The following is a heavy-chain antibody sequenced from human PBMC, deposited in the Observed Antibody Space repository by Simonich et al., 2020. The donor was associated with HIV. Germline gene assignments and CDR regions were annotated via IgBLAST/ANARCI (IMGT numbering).Heavy chain of an antibody. J-gene: IGHJ6*03. V-gene: IGHV4-34*01. D-gene: IGHD3-3*01. CDR3: AAGNALLRFLEWEGTYMDV. CDR2: IHESGRA. Sequence: QVQLQQWGAGLLKPSETLSLTCAGYGGSFSGYYWPWIRKAPGKGRERIGEIHESGRANYNPSLKSRVTRSVDKSKNQFSLKLKSVIAADTAVYYCAAGNALLRFLEWEGTYMDVWGKGTTVTVSS. CDR1: GGSFSGYY.